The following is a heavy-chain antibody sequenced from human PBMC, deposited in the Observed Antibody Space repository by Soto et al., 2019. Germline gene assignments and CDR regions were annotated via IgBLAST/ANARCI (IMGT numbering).Heavy chain of an antibody. CDR1: GYTFTGYY. D-gene: IGHD2-15*01. Sequence: GXSVKVSCKASGYTFTGYYMRWVRQAPGQGLEWMGWINPNSGGTNYAQKFQGRVTMTRDTSISTAYMELSRLRSDDTAVYYCASLGLYCSGGSCYSNYWGQGTLVTVSS. V-gene: IGHV1-2*02. CDR2: INPNSGGT. CDR3: ASLGLYCSGGSCYSNY. J-gene: IGHJ4*02.